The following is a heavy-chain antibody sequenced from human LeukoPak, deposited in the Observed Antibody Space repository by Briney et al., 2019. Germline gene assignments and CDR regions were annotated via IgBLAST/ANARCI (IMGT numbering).Heavy chain of an antibody. J-gene: IGHJ4*02. V-gene: IGHV3-48*01. D-gene: IGHD2-2*01. CDR3: ARSRSGYQFDY. Sequence: PGGSLRLSCAASGFTLSGFSMDWVRQAPGRGLEWLSYISSTSSTMLYADSVKGQFTISRDNAKNSLYLQLHSLRAEDTALYYCARSRSGYQFDYWGQGTLVTVSS. CDR1: GFTLSGFS. CDR2: ISSTSSTM.